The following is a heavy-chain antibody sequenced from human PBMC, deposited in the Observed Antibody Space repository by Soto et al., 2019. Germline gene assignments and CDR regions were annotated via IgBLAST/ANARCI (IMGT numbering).Heavy chain of an antibody. CDR1: GGSFSGYY. Sequence: SETLSLTCAVYGGSFSGYYWSWIRQPPGKGLEWIGEINHSGSTNYNPSLKSRVTISVDTSKNQFSLKLSSVTAADTAVYYCARGRNSRGWNSGYYYYGMDVWGQGTTVTVSS. CDR2: INHSGST. V-gene: IGHV4-34*01. CDR3: ARGRNSRGWNSGYYYYGMDV. D-gene: IGHD1-7*01. J-gene: IGHJ6*02.